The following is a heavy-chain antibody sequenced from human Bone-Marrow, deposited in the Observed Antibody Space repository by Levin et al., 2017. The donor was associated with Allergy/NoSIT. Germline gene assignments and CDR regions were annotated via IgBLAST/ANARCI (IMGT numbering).Heavy chain of an antibody. D-gene: IGHD4/OR15-4a*01. J-gene: IGHJ4*02. V-gene: IGHV3-23*03. CDR2: IYSGGGI. Sequence: SCAASGFTFGSYAMSWVRQAPGKGLEWVSVIYSGGGIDYADSVKGRFTISRDNSKNTVYLQMDNLRAEDTAVYYCARLESRFGAAFWGQGTLVTVSS. CDR3: ARLESRFGAAF. CDR1: GFTFGSYA.